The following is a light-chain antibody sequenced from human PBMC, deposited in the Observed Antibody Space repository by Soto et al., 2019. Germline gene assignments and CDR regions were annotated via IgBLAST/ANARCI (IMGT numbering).Light chain of an antibody. V-gene: IGLV3-1*01. CDR3: QAWDSSTATAV. J-gene: IGLJ2*01. Sequence: SYELTQPPSVSVSPGQTASITCSGDKLGDKYACWYQQKPGQSPVLVIYQDSKRPSGIPERFSGSNSGNTATLTISGTQAMDEADYYCQAWDSSTATAVFGGGTKVTVL. CDR2: QDS. CDR1: KLGDKY.